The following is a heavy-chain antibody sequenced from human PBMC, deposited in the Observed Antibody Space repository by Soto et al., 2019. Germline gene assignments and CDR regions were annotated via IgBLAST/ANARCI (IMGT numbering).Heavy chain of an antibody. CDR2: ISSSSSTI. CDR1: GFTFSSYS. Sequence: EVQLVESGGGLVQPGGSLRLSCAASGFTFSSYSMNWVRQAPGKGLEWVSYISSSSSTIYYADSVKGRFTISRDNAKNSLYLQMNSLRAEDTAVYYCARAGGDFWSGSGYYYYRDVWGKGTTVTVSS. D-gene: IGHD3-3*01. V-gene: IGHV3-48*01. CDR3: ARAGGDFWSGSGYYYYRDV. J-gene: IGHJ6*03.